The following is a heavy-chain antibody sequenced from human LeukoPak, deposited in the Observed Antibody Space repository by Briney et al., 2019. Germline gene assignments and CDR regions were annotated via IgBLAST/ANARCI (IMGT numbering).Heavy chain of an antibody. D-gene: IGHD2-2*02. CDR2: IIAILGIA. Sequence: SVKVSCKDSGGTFSSYAIRWVRQAPRQGLEWMGRIIAILGIANYAQKFEGRDSITADKSTSTAYMELSSLRCEDTAVDYCARGPRYCSSTSCYIAYWGQGNVVTVSA. J-gene: IGHJ4*02. CDR3: ARGPRYCSSTSCYIAY. CDR1: GGTFSSYA. V-gene: IGHV1-69*04.